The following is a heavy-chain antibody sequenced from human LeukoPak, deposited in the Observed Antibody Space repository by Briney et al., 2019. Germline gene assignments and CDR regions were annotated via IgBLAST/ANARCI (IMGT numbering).Heavy chain of an antibody. V-gene: IGHV3-33*08. Sequence: GGSLRLSCVTSGFTFSSYGMHWVRQAPGKGLEWVAVIWYDGTNKYYADSVKGRFTISRDNSENTLYLQMNSLRAEDTAVYYCARIGGDRDPFDYWGQGTLVTVSS. J-gene: IGHJ4*02. CDR1: GFTFSSYG. CDR2: IWYDGTNK. D-gene: IGHD2-21*02. CDR3: ARIGGDRDPFDY.